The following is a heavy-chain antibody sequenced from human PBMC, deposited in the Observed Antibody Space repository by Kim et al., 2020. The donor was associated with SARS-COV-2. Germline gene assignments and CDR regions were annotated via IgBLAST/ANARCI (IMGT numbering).Heavy chain of an antibody. CDR3: ATSDIVVVTATYFDY. V-gene: IGHV3-23*01. Sequence: GGSLRLSCAASGFTFSSYAMSWVRQAPGKGLEWVSAISGSGGSTYYADSVKGRFTISRDNSKNTLYLQMNSLRAEDTAVYYCATSDIVVVTATYFDYWGQGTLVTVSS. CDR1: GFTFSSYA. CDR2: ISGSGGST. D-gene: IGHD2-21*02. J-gene: IGHJ4*02.